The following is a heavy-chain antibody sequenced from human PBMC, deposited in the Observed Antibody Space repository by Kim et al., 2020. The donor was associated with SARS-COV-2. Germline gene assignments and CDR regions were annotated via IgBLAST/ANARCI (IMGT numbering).Heavy chain of an antibody. V-gene: IGHV1-24*01. CDR2: FDPEDGET. J-gene: IGHJ3*02. CDR1: GYTLTELS. D-gene: IGHD1-1*01. CDR3: ATGTGTTLWSNDCAFDI. Sequence: ASVKVSCKVSGYTLTELSMHWVRQAPGKGLEWMGGFDPEDGETIYAQKFQGRVTMTEDTSTDTAYMELSSLRSEDTAVYYCATGTGTTLWSNDCAFDIWGQGTMVTVSS.